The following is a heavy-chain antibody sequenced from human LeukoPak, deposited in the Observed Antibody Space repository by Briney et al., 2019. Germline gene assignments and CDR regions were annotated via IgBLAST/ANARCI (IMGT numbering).Heavy chain of an antibody. Sequence: SETLSLTCTVSGGSISSYYWSWIRQPPGKGLEWIGYIYYSGSTNYNPSLKSRFTISVDTSKNQFSLKLTSVTAADTAVYFCARGGYYGSGNDFRFDPWGQGTLVTVSS. J-gene: IGHJ5*02. CDR1: GGSISSYY. CDR3: ARGGYYGSGNDFRFDP. CDR2: IYYSGST. V-gene: IGHV4-59*01. D-gene: IGHD3-10*01.